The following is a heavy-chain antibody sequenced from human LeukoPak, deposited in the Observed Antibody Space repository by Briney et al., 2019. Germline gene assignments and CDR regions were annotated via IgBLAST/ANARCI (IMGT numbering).Heavy chain of an antibody. CDR3: AKDQGYYGSGSYKEYFQH. CDR2: LSYDGTTK. CDR1: GFTFSTYA. V-gene: IGHV3-30-3*01. D-gene: IGHD3-10*01. Sequence: GGSLRLSCATSGFTFSTYAIHWVRQAPGKGLEWVALLSYDGTTKYYADSVKGRFILSRDNSKNTLYLQMNSLRAEDTAVYYCAKDQGYYGSGSYKEYFQHWGQGTLVTVSS. J-gene: IGHJ1*01.